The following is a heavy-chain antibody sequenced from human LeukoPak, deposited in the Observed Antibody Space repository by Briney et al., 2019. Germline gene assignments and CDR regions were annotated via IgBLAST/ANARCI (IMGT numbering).Heavy chain of an antibody. D-gene: IGHD2-2*01. Sequence: GGSLRLSCAASGFTFNNYGMHWVRQAPGKGLEWVAVISYDGINKFYIDSVKGRFTISRDNSKNTVYLQMNSLRAEDTAVYYCAKDRDMGSNSLISNWFDPWGQGILVTVSS. V-gene: IGHV3-30*18. CDR1: GFTFNNYG. J-gene: IGHJ5*02. CDR2: ISYDGINK. CDR3: AKDRDMGSNSLISNWFDP.